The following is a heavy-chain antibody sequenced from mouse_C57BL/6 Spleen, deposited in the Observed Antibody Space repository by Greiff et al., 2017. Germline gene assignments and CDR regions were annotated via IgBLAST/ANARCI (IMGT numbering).Heavy chain of an antibody. CDR1: GYTFTDYY. J-gene: IGHJ2*01. Sequence: EVQLQQSGPELVKPGASVKISCKASGYTFTDYYMNWVKQSHGKSLEWIGDINPNNGGTSYNQKFKGKATLTVDKSSSTAYMELRSLTSEDSAVYYCARTGYDYHYFDYWGQGTTLTVSS. D-gene: IGHD2-4*01. CDR2: INPNNGGT. CDR3: ARTGYDYHYFDY. V-gene: IGHV1-26*01.